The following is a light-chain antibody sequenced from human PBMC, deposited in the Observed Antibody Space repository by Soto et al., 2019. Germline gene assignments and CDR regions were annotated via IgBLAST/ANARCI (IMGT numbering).Light chain of an antibody. J-gene: IGLJ3*02. CDR2: DVT. CDR1: SSDVGFYNY. CDR3: TSYRSSNTVV. Sequence: QSALTQPASVSGSPGQSITISCTGSSSDVGFYNYVSWYQQHPGKAPKLMIYDVTIRPSGVSNRFSGSKSGNTASLTISGLQAEDEANYYCTSYRSSNTVVFGGGTKVTVL. V-gene: IGLV2-14*03.